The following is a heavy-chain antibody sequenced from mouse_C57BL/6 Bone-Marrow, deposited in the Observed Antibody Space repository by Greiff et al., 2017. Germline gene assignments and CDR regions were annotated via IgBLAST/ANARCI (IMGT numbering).Heavy chain of an antibody. Sequence: EVQLVESGGGLVKPGGSLKLSCAASGFTFSSYAMSWVRQTPEKRLEWVATISDGGSYTYYPDNVKGRFTISRDNAKNKLYLQMSHLKSEDTAMYYCARDPSNYFDYWGQGTTLTVSS. CDR1: GFTFSSYA. CDR2: ISDGGSYT. V-gene: IGHV5-4*01. CDR3: ARDPSNYFDY. J-gene: IGHJ2*01.